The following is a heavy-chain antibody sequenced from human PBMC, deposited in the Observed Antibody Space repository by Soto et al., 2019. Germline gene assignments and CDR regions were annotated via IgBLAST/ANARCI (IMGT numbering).Heavy chain of an antibody. D-gene: IGHD2-2*01. Sequence: QVQLVESGGGVVQPGRSLRLSCAASGFTFSSYGMHWVRQAPGKGLEWVAVISYDGSNKYYADSVKGRFTISRDNSKNTLYLQMNSLRAEDTGVYYCAKDRDIVVVPAGYFDYWGQGTLVTVSS. J-gene: IGHJ4*02. V-gene: IGHV3-30*18. CDR1: GFTFSSYG. CDR3: AKDRDIVVVPAGYFDY. CDR2: ISYDGSNK.